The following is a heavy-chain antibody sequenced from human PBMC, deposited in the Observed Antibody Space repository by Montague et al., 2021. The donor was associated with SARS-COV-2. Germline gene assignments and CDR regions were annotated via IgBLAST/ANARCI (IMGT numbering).Heavy chain of an antibody. CDR2: IYYSGST. J-gene: IGHJ5*02. D-gene: IGHD5-12*01. CDR1: GRSISSSSYY. CDR3: AAKRGGWLRLSSWFDP. V-gene: IGHV4-39*01. Sequence: SETLSLTCTVSGRSISSSSYYWGWIRQPPGKGLEWIGSIYYSGSTYYNPSLKSRVTISVDTSKNQFSLKLSSVTAADTAVYYCAAKRGGWLRLSSWFDPWGQGTLVTVSS.